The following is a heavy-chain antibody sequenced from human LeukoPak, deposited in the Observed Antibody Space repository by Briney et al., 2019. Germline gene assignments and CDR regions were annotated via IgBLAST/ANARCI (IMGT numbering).Heavy chain of an antibody. J-gene: IGHJ4*02. CDR2: ISSSSSYI. Sequence: GGSLRLSCAASGFTFSSYSMNWVRQAPGKGLEWVSSISSSSSYIYYADSVKGRFTISRDNAKNSLYLQMNSLRAEDTAVYYCASNAAAVVLRDYWVQGTLVTVSS. CDR1: GFTFSSYS. D-gene: IGHD6-13*01. CDR3: ASNAAAVVLRDY. V-gene: IGHV3-21*01.